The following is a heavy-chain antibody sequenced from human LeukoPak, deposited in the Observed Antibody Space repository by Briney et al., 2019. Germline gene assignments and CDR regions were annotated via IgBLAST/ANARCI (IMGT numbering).Heavy chain of an antibody. Sequence: GASVTLSFTSSVSSFNKNYIHWERHGPGQGLGRRGWISPNSGGKNYAKDFQARVTMTRDTSITTTYMELGGRTSDDTALYYCERNYGGTSKYFDYWGQGTLVTVSS. V-gene: IGHV1-2*02. D-gene: IGHD4-23*01. CDR3: ERNYGGTSKYFDY. J-gene: IGHJ4*02. CDR1: VSSFNKNY. CDR2: ISPNSGGK.